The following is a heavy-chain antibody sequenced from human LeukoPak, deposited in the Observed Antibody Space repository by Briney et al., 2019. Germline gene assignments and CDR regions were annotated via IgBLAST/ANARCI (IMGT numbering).Heavy chain of an antibody. Sequence: PSETLSLTCTVSGGSISSGGYYWSWIRQHPGKGLEWIGYIYYSGSTYYNPSLKSRVTISVDTSKNQFSLKLSSVTAADTAVYYCARDGSGWFEGVGFFDYWGQGTLVTVSS. CDR3: ARDGSGWFEGVGFFDY. CDR2: IYYSGST. V-gene: IGHV4-31*03. J-gene: IGHJ4*02. D-gene: IGHD6-19*01. CDR1: GGSISSGGYY.